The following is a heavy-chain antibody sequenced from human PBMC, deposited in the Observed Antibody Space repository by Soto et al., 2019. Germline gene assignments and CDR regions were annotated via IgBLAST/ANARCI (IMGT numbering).Heavy chain of an antibody. V-gene: IGHV4-59*08. CDR1: GVSISNYY. D-gene: IGHD2-15*01. CDR3: ARRHVVVVSATRGDAFDI. Sequence: TSETLSLTCAVSGVSISNYYWTWIRQSPGKGLEWIGFIYSSGNTKYDPSLTSRVTISLDTSKSHFSLRLTSVTAADTAVYYCARRHVVVVSATRGDAFDIWGQGTMVTVSS. CDR2: IYSSGNT. J-gene: IGHJ3*02.